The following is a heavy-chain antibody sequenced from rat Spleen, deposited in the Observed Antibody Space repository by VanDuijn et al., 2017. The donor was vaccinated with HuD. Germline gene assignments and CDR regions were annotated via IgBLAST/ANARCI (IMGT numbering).Heavy chain of an antibody. CDR1: XXSLXXXG. D-gene: IGHD3-1*01. V-gene: IGHV2-63*01. CDR3: TIHPRY. J-gene: IGHJ2*01. Sequence: QVQXXESGPGXXXPSXXXSLXXTVXXXSLXXXGVVCVRQTSGEGLEWMGRMTYNGDTSYNSGLISRLGISRDTSKNQVFLKMNSLQTDDTGTYYCTIHPRYWGQGVMVTVSS. CDR2: MTYNGDT.